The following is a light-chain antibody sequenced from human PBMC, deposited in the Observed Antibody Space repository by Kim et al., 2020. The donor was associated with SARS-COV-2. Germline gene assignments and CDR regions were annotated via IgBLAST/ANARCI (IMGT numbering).Light chain of an antibody. CDR2: QDT. CDR1: KLGHKY. CDR3: QAWDSSTGV. Sequence: VSPGQTASITCSGDKLGHKYAFWYQQKPGQSPVLVIYQDTKRPSGIPERFSGSNSGNTATLTISGTQAMDEADYYCQAWDSSTGVFGGGTQLTVL. J-gene: IGLJ3*02. V-gene: IGLV3-1*01.